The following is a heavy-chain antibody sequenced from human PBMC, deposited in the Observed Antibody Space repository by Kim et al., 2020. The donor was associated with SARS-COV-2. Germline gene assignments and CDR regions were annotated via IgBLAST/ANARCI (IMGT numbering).Heavy chain of an antibody. CDR3: ARELPGGPSREVWFDP. Sequence: GGSLRLSCAASGFTVSSNYMSWVRQAPGKGLEWVSVIYSGGSTYYADSVKGRFTISRHNSKNTLYLQMNSLRAEDTAVYYCARELPGGPSREVWFDPWGQGTLVTVSS. V-gene: IGHV3-53*04. CDR1: GFTVSSNY. D-gene: IGHD1-26*01. J-gene: IGHJ5*02. CDR2: IYSGGST.